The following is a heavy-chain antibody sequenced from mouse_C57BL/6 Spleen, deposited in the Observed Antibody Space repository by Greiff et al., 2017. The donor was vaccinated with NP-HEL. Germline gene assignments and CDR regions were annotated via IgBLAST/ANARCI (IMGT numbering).Heavy chain of an antibody. V-gene: IGHV1-50*01. J-gene: IGHJ1*03. Sequence: QVQLKQPGAELVKPGASVKLSCKASGYTFTSYWMQWVKQRPGQGLEWIGEIDPSDSYTNYNQKFKGKATLTVDTSSSTAYMQLSSLTSEDSAVYYCARSLRYFDVWGTGTTVTVSS. CDR1: GYTFTSYW. CDR3: ARSLRYFDV. CDR2: IDPSDSYT.